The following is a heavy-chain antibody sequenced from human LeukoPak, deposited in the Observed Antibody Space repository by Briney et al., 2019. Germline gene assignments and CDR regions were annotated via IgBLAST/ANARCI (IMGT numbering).Heavy chain of an antibody. CDR1: GFTFSESA. CDR3: ATDAGLSVAGTLRY. D-gene: IGHD6-19*01. V-gene: IGHV1-58*02. J-gene: IGHJ4*02. Sequence: ASLQVSCKTSGFTFSESAIHWVRQARGQPLEWIGRIVVASGDTNLAQKFQDRVTLTRSLSTSSAYMKLSSLGSEDTAVYYCATDAGLSVAGTLRYWGQGSLITVS. CDR2: IVVASGDT.